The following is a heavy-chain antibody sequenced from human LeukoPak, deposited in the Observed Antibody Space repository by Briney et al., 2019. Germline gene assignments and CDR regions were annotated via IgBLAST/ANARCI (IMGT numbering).Heavy chain of an antibody. J-gene: IGHJ4*02. D-gene: IGHD6-13*01. CDR3: ARASRIVAVGTLDY. CDR2: ISPYNGNT. CDR1: GYTFTNYG. V-gene: IGHV1-18*01. Sequence: GASVKVSCKASGYTFTNYGISWVRQAPGQGLEWMGWISPYNGNTNYVQTFQGRVTMTTDTSTSTVYMELRSLRSDDTAVYYCARASRIVAVGTLDYWGQGTLVTVSP.